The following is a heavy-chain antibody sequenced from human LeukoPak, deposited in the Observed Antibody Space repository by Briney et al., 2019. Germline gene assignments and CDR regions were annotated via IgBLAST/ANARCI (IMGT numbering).Heavy chain of an antibody. V-gene: IGHV4-59*01. D-gene: IGHD6-19*01. CDR3: AAQGRYSSGWRADY. CDR1: GVSISSYY. Sequence: PSETLSLTCTVSGVSISSYYWSWIRQPPGKGLEWIGYKSYSGSTNYNPSLKSRFTISVDTSKKQFSLKLSSVTAADTAVYYCAAQGRYSSGWRADYWGQGTLVTVSS. J-gene: IGHJ4*02. CDR2: KSYSGST.